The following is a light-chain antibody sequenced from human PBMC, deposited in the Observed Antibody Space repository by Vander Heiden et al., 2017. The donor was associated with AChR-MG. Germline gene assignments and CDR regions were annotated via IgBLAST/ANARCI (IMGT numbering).Light chain of an antibody. CDR1: QSLLHSNGNNY. J-gene: IGKJ1*01. CDR3: MQSLQTPWT. V-gene: IGKV2-28*01. CDR2: LGS. Sequence: DIVMTQSPLTLPVTPGEPASISYRSSQSLLHSNGNNYMVWCQQKTGESPQLLIYLGSNRASGVPDRFSGSGSGTEFTLKISRVEAEDVGVYYCMQSLQTPWTFGQGTKVEIK.